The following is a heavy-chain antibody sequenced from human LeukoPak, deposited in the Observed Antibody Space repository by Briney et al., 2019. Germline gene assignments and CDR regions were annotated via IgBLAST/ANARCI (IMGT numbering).Heavy chain of an antibody. D-gene: IGHD3-10*01. CDR1: GFTFSSYW. J-gene: IGHJ4*02. V-gene: IGHV3-7*01. Sequence: PGGSLRLSYAASGFTFSSYWMSWVRQAPGKGVEGVANIKQDGSEKYYVDSMKGRFTISRDNAKNSLYLQMNSLRAEDTAVYYCARESDYGSGSYWGQGTLVTVSS. CDR2: IKQDGSEK. CDR3: ARESDYGSGSY.